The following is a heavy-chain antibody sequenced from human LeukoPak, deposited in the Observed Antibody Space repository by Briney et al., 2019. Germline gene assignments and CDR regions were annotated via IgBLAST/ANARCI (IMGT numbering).Heavy chain of an antibody. Sequence: GGSLRLSCAASGFTFSTYSMSWVRQAPGKGLEWVSGISGSGGNTYYADSVKGRFTISRDNSKNTLYLQMNSLRAKDTAIFYCAKYPASGGYFDSWGQGTPVTVSS. CDR3: AKYPASGGYFDS. V-gene: IGHV3-23*01. J-gene: IGHJ4*02. D-gene: IGHD6-13*01. CDR2: ISGSGGNT. CDR1: GFTFSTYS.